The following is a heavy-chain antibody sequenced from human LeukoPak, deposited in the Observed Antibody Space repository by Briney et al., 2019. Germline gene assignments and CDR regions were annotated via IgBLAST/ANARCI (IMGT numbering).Heavy chain of an antibody. Sequence: ASVKVSCKVSGYTLTELSMHWVRQAPGKGLGWMGGFDPEDGETIYAQKFQGRVTMTEDTSTDTAYMELSSLRSEDTAVYYCATRASGSYYYYYYYYYMDVWGKGTTVTVSS. V-gene: IGHV1-24*01. CDR1: GYTLTELS. CDR2: FDPEDGET. CDR3: ATRASGSYYYYYYYYYMDV. D-gene: IGHD1-26*01. J-gene: IGHJ6*03.